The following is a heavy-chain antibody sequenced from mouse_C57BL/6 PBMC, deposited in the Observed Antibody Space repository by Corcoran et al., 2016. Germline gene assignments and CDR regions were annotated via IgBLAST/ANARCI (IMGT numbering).Heavy chain of an antibody. Sequence: QVQLQQPGAELVKPGASVKMSCKASGYTFTSYWMHWVKQRPGQGLEWIGNINPSNGGTNYNEKFKSKATLTVDKSSSTAYMQLSSLTSEDSAVYYCARGRSYYNAMDYWGQGTSVTVSS. CDR2: INPSNGGT. CDR3: ARGRSYYNAMDY. J-gene: IGHJ4*01. D-gene: IGHD2-12*01. V-gene: IGHV1-53*01. CDR1: GYTFTSYW.